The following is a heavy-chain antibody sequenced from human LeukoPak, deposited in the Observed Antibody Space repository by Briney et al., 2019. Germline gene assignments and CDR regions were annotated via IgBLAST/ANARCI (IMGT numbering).Heavy chain of an antibody. J-gene: IGHJ4*02. Sequence: SETLSLTCTVSGGPISTYYGNWIRQAPGKGLEWIGYIYYSGSTNYNPSLKSRVTISVDTSKNQFSLKLSSVTAADTAVYYCARSTGYSYGYPTDYWGQGTLVTVSS. V-gene: IGHV4-59*01. CDR3: ARSTGYSYGYPTDY. D-gene: IGHD5-18*01. CDR2: IYYSGST. CDR1: GGPISTYY.